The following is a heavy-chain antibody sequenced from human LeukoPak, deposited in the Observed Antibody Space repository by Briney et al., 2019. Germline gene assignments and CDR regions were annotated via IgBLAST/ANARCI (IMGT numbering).Heavy chain of an antibody. D-gene: IGHD2-15*01. V-gene: IGHV4-59*08. CDR3: ARRGYCSGGSCYSFDY. CDR1: AGSISDYY. Sequence: PSETLSLTCTVSAGSISDYYWSWIRQPPGKGLEYIGHIYYSGSTTYNRSLKSRVTILVDTSKNQSSLRLSSVTAADTAIYYCARRGYCSGGSCYSFDYWGQGTLVTVSS. CDR2: IYYSGST. J-gene: IGHJ4*02.